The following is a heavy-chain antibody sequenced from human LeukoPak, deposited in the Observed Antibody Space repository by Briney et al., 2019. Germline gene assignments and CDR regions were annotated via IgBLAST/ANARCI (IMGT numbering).Heavy chain of an antibody. Sequence: ASVKVSCKVSGYTLTELSMHWVRQAPGKGLEWMGGFDPEDGETIYAQKFQGRVTMTEDTSTDTAYVELSSLRSEDTAVYYCAAESLVGATTAGWFDPWGQGTLVTVSS. CDR3: AAESLVGATTAGWFDP. V-gene: IGHV1-24*01. CDR1: GYTLTELS. D-gene: IGHD1-26*01. J-gene: IGHJ5*02. CDR2: FDPEDGET.